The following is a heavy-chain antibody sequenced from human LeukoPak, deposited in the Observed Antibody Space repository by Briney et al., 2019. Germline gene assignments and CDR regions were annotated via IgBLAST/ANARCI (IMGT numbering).Heavy chain of an antibody. J-gene: IGHJ4*02. CDR2: INNSSAYI. CDR1: GFTFSSYE. Sequence: PGGSLRLSCAASGFTFSSYEMNWVRQAPGKGLEWVSSINNSSAYIYYADSVKGRFTISRDNAKNSLYLQMHSLRAEDTAVYYCARDNELQLQRRGYFDYWGQGTLVTVSS. V-gene: IGHV3-21*01. CDR3: ARDNELQLQRRGYFDY. D-gene: IGHD1-1*01.